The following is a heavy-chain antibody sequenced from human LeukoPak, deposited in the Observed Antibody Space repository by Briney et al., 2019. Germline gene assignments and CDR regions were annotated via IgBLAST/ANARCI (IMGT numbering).Heavy chain of an antibody. CDR2: ISWNSASV. CDR1: GFTFDDYG. Sequence: GRSLRLSCEASGFTFDDYGMHWVRQAPGKGLEWVSTISWNSASVGYVDSVKGRFTISRDNDKKPLYLQMNSLRPEDTALYYCAKDYGYSSSWYDYWGQGTLVTVSS. V-gene: IGHV3-9*01. J-gene: IGHJ4*02. D-gene: IGHD6-13*01. CDR3: AKDYGYSSSWYDY.